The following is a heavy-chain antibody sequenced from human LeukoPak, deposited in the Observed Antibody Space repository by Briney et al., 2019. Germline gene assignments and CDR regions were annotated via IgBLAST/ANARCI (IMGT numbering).Heavy chain of an antibody. J-gene: IGHJ4*02. Sequence: PSETLSLTCAVYGGSFSGYYWSWIRQPPGKGLEWIGEINHSGSTNYNPSLKSRVTISVDTSKNQFSLKLSSVTAADTAVYYCARGELYNDCWSGYYRGVAGFDYWGQGTLVTVSS. D-gene: IGHD3-3*01. CDR3: ARGELYNDCWSGYYRGVAGFDY. V-gene: IGHV4-34*01. CDR2: INHSGST. CDR1: GGSFSGYY.